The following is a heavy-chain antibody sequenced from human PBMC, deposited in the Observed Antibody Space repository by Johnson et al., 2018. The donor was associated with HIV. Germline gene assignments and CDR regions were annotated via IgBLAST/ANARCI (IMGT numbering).Heavy chain of an antibody. CDR1: GFTFSSYA. V-gene: IGHV3-30*04. CDR3: ARVSSSTISVAGNPFDI. D-gene: IGHD6-19*01. Sequence: QMLLVESGGGVVQPGRSLRLSCAASGFTFSSYAMHWVRQAPGKGLEWVAVISYDGSNTYYADSVQGRFTISRDNSKNTLYLQMSSLRPDDTAVYYCARVSSSTISVAGNPFDIWGQGTVVTVSS. J-gene: IGHJ3*02. CDR2: ISYDGSNT.